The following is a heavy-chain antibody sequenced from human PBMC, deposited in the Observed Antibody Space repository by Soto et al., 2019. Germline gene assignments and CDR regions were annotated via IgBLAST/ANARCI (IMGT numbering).Heavy chain of an antibody. J-gene: IGHJ4*01. CDR3: ARENYYDGSGYYYYFEY. CDR2: IFHSGTT. V-gene: IGHV4-38-2*02. D-gene: IGHD3-22*01. CDR1: GYSISSGYS. Sequence: SETLSLTCAVSGYSISSGYSWGWIRQPPGKGLEWIGNIFHSGTTYYNPSLKNRVTISVDTSQNHFSLKLSSVTAADTAVYYCARENYYDGSGYYYYFEYWGHGTLVTVSS.